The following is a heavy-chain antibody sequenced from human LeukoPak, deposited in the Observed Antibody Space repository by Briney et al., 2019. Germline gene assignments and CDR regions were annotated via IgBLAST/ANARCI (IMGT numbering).Heavy chain of an antibody. V-gene: IGHV1-2*02. CDR3: ARDRLRYFDWLLSGENNWFDP. Sequence: PTASVKVSCKASGYIFTNYGINWVRQAPGQGLEWMGWINPNSGGTNYAQKFQGRVTMTRDTSISTAYMELSRLRSDDTAVYYCARDRLRYFDWLLSGENNWFDPWGQGTLVTVSS. CDR1: GYIFTNYG. J-gene: IGHJ5*02. D-gene: IGHD3-9*01. CDR2: INPNSGGT.